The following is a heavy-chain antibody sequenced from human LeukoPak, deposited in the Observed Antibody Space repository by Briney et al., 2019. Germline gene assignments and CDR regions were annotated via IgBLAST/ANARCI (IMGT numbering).Heavy chain of an antibody. D-gene: IGHD4-17*01. J-gene: IGHJ4*02. CDR1: GFTFSSYG. CDR3: AKQDDYGDYVFDY. Sequence: GGSLRLSCAASGFTFSSYGMHWVRQAPGKGLEWVAVISYDGSNKYYADSVKGRFTISRDNSKNTLYLQMNSLRAKDTAVYYCAKQDDYGDYVFDYWGQGTLVTVSS. V-gene: IGHV3-30*18. CDR2: ISYDGSNK.